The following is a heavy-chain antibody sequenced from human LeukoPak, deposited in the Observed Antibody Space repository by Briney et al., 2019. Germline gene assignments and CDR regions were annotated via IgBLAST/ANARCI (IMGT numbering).Heavy chain of an antibody. J-gene: IGHJ4*02. D-gene: IGHD1-26*01. CDR1: GGSFSGYY. CDR2: INHSGST. CDR3: ASGRSGGYYVRRTFDY. V-gene: IGHV4-34*01. Sequence: SETLSLTCAVYGGSFSGYYWSWIRQPPGKGLEWIGEINHSGSTNYNPSLKSRVTISVDTSKNQFSLKLSSVTAADTAVYYCASGRSGGYYVRRTFDYWGQGTLVTVSS.